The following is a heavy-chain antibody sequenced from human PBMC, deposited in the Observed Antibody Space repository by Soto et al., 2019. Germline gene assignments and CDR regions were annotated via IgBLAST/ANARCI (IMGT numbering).Heavy chain of an antibody. CDR3: AKATSGYYGEY. J-gene: IGHJ1*01. D-gene: IGHD3-22*01. CDR2: IPGSADST. Sequence: PGGSLRLSCAASGFILSSLAMSWVRQAPGKGLEWVSAIPGSADSTYYADSVKGRFNISRDNSKNTLYLQMNSLRAEDTAVYYCAKATSGYYGEYWGRGTLLTVSS. V-gene: IGHV3-23*01. CDR1: GFILSSLA.